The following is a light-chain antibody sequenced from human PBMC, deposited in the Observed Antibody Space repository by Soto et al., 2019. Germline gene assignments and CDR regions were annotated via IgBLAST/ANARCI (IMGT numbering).Light chain of an antibody. CDR2: AAA. Sequence: DIQMTQSPSSLSASVGDRVTITCRASQSITTYLNWYQQTSGEAPKLLIYAAARLQTGVPSRFSGSGSGTDFTLTISSLQPDDFATYYCQQFAISTTFGQGTKVDI. CDR1: QSITTY. V-gene: IGKV1-39*01. CDR3: QQFAISTT. J-gene: IGKJ1*01.